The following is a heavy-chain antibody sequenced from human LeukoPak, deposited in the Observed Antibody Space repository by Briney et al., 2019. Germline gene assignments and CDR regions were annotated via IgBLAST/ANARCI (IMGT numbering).Heavy chain of an antibody. V-gene: IGHV3-30*18. CDR1: GFRFDDYA. Sequence: GGSLRLSCAASGFRFDDYALHWVRQATGKGLEWVAVISPDGSNKYYADSVNGRFTISRDNSKSTLYLQMNTLTVEDTAIYHCSNEGGVYLPFADWGQGTRVTVSS. CDR2: ISPDGSNK. CDR3: SNEGGVYLPFAD. D-gene: IGHD2-8*01. J-gene: IGHJ4*02.